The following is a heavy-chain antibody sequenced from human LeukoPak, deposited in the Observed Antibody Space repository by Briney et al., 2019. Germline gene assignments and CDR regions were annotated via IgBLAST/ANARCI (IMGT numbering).Heavy chain of an antibody. CDR1: GFTFSTYP. V-gene: IGHV3-23*01. Sequence: GGSLRLSCAASGFTFSTYPMSWVRQVPGKGLEWVSAIGAGGTTYYADSVKGRFTISRDNSKNTLYMQMTSLRAEDTALYYCAKDNRGGWSGYFDYWGQGTLVTVSS. J-gene: IGHJ4*02. D-gene: IGHD6-19*01. CDR3: AKDNRGGWSGYFDY. CDR2: IGAGGTT.